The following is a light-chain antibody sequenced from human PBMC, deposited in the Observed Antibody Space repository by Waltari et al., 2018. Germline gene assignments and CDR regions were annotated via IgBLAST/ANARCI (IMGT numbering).Light chain of an antibody. CDR1: QDISNY. CDR2: DAS. J-gene: IGKJ1*01. V-gene: IGKV1-33*01. Sequence: DIQMTQSPSSLSASVGDRVTIPCQASQDISNYLNWYQQKPGKAPKLLIYDASKLETGVPSRFSGSGSGTDFTFTISSLQSEDFAVYYCQQYHQRPPWTFGPGTKVEMK. CDR3: QQYHQRPPWT.